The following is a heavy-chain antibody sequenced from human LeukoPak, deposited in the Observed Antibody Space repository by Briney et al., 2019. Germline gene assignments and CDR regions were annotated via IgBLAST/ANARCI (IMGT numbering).Heavy chain of an antibody. Sequence: GGSLRLSCAASGFTFSSYAMSWVRQAPGQGLEWMGWISAYNGNTNYAQKLQGRVTMTTDTSTSTAYMELRSLRSDDTAVYYCARDGAYGGNSQSGFDYWGQGTLVTVSS. CDR2: ISAYNGNT. J-gene: IGHJ4*02. CDR1: GFTFSSYA. D-gene: IGHD4-23*01. V-gene: IGHV1-18*01. CDR3: ARDGAYGGNSQSGFDY.